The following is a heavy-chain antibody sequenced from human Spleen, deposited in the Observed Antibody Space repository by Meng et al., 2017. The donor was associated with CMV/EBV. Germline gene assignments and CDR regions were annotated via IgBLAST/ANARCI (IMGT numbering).Heavy chain of an antibody. CDR2: ISSSSSYI. D-gene: IGHD6-6*01. V-gene: IGHV3-21*01. CDR3: ARDLRHYHYGMDV. J-gene: IGHJ6*02. Sequence: GGSLRLSCAASGFSFSSFWMHWVRQAPGKGLEWVSSISSSSSYIYYADSVKGRFTISRDNAKNSLYLQINSLRVEDTAVYYCARDLRHYHYGMDVWGQGTTVTVSS. CDR1: GFSFSSFW.